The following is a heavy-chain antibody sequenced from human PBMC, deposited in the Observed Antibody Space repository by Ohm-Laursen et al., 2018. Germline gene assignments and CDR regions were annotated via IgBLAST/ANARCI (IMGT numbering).Heavy chain of an antibody. CDR3: ATGIAAARDGAFDI. Sequence: ASVKVSCKVSGYTLTELSMHWVRQAPGKGLEWMGGFDPEDGETIYAQKFQGRVTMTEDTSTDTAYMELSSLRSEDTAVYYCATGIAAARDGAFDIWGQGTMVTVSS. CDR2: FDPEDGET. CDR1: GYTLTELS. V-gene: IGHV1-24*01. D-gene: IGHD6-13*01. J-gene: IGHJ3*02.